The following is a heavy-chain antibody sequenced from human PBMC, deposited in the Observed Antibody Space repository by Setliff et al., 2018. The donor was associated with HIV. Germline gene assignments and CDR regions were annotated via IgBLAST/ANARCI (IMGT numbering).Heavy chain of an antibody. J-gene: IGHJ3*02. V-gene: IGHV3-30*03. D-gene: IGHD3-3*01. Sequence: PGGSLRLSCAASGFTFNNYGMHWVRQAPGKGLEWVALISFDGSTKSYADSVKGRFTISRDNSKNTLYLQMNSLRAEDTAVYYCARDRGYFDFWSGYYTDDAFDIWGQGTMVTVSS. CDR2: ISFDGSTK. CDR3: ARDRGYFDFWSGYYTDDAFDI. CDR1: GFTFNNYG.